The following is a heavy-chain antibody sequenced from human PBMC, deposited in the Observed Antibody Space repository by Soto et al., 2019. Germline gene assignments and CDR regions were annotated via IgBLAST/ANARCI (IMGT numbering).Heavy chain of an antibody. CDR2: IRSKANSYAT. CDR1: GFALSGSA. Sequence: EVQLVESGGGLVQPGGSLTLSCAGSGFALSGSAIHWVRQASGKGLEWVGRIRSKANSYATAYAKSVKGRFIISRDDSKSTAYLQMDSPKIEDTAVYYCFRENYCSYNGMDVWGQGTTVTVSS. CDR3: FRENYCSYNGMDV. J-gene: IGHJ6*01. V-gene: IGHV3-73*02.